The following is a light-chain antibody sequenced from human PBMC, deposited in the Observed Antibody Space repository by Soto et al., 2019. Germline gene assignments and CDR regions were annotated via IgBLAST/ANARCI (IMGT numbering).Light chain of an antibody. CDR3: SSYTDTGHVV. CDR2: EVS. Sequence: QSALTQPASVSGSPGQSITISCTGTSSDIGAYDYVSWYQQHPGKAPKLMIFEVSDRPSGASIRFSGSKSGNTASLTIFGLQTEDEADYYCSSYTDTGHVVFGRGTKLTVL. CDR1: SSDIGAYDY. V-gene: IGLV2-14*01. J-gene: IGLJ2*01.